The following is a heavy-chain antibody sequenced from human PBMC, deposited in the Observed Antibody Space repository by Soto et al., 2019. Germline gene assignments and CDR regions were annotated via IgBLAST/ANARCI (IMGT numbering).Heavy chain of an antibody. D-gene: IGHD1-7*01. V-gene: IGHV6-1*01. Sequence: PSQTLSLTCAISGDSVSSNSAAWNWIRQSPSRGLEWLGRTYYRSKWYNDYALSVKSRITVNPDTSKNQFSLQLNSVTPEDTAVYYCVGDYQLGTVFNYWGHGTLVTVST. CDR1: GDSVSSNSAA. CDR3: VGDYQLGTVFNY. CDR2: TYYRSKWYN. J-gene: IGHJ4*01.